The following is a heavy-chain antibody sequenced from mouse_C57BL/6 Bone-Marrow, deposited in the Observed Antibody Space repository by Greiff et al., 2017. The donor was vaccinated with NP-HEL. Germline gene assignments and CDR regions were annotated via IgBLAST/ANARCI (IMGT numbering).Heavy chain of an antibody. J-gene: IGHJ3*01. CDR1: GYTFTSYW. CDR2: IDPSDSYT. V-gene: IGHV1-59*01. CDR3: ARPLSAY. Sequence: QVQLQQSGAELVRPGTSVKLSCKASGYTFTSYWMHWVKQRPGQGLEWIGVIDPSDSYTNSTQKFKGKATLTVDTSSSTAYMQLSSLTSEDAAVYYCARPLSAYWGQGTLVTVSA.